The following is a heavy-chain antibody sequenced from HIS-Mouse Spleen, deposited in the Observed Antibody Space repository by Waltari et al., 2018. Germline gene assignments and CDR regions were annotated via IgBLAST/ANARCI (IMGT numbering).Heavy chain of an antibody. CDR2: IFSNDEK. CDR3: ARTHDYKTRTLDY. V-gene: IGHV2-26*01. D-gene: IGHD4-4*01. CDR1: GFSLSNARMG. J-gene: IGHJ4*02. Sequence: QVTLKESGPVLVKPTETLTLTCTVSGFSLSNARMGVSWIRQPPGKALEWLAHIFSNDEKSYSTSLKSRLTISKDTSKSQVVLTMTNMDPVDTATYYCARTHDYKTRTLDYWGQGTLVTVSS.